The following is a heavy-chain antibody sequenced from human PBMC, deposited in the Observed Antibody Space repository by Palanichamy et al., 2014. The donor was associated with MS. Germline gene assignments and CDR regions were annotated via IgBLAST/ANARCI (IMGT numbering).Heavy chain of an antibody. CDR2: IYHTGRI. CDR1: DYSISNAYW. CDR3: ARLYDYAREVQY. J-gene: IGHJ1*01. D-gene: IGHD4-17*01. Sequence: QAQLQESGPGLVKPSETVPLTCIVSDYSISNAYWWGWIRQPPGKGLEWIGSIYHTGRIYFNPSLKSRVTISVDASKNQFSLKLSSVTAADTAIYYRARLYDYAREVQYWGQGTLVTVSS. V-gene: IGHV4-38-2*02.